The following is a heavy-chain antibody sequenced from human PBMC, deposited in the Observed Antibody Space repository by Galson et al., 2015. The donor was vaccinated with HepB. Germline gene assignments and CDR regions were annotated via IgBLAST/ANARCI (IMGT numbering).Heavy chain of an antibody. CDR2: ISSSGSST. Sequence: SLRLSCAASGFTFSSYAMSWVRQAPGKGLEWVSAISSSGSSTFYADSVKGRFTISRDNSKNTLYLLMNSLRAEDTAVYYCAKRSGSSGLNTIDYWGQGALVTVSS. CDR3: AKRSGSSGLNTIDY. V-gene: IGHV3-23*01. D-gene: IGHD6-25*01. J-gene: IGHJ4*02. CDR1: GFTFSSYA.